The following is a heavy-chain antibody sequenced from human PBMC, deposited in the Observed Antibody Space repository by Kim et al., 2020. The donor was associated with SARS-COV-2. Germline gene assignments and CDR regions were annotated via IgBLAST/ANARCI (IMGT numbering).Heavy chain of an antibody. Sequence: SETLSLTCTVSGHSINSGCCYWSWNRQLPGKDLEWIGYIQDSGATYYIPTLQSRTIVSADMSKTYLSLTFMSVAVADASFYYCARFDPWGAATYVDCWG. CDR2: IQDSGAT. CDR1: GHSINSGCCY. J-gene: IGHJ4*01. CDR3: ARFDPWGAATYVDC. V-gene: IGHV4-31*03. D-gene: IGHD7-27*01.